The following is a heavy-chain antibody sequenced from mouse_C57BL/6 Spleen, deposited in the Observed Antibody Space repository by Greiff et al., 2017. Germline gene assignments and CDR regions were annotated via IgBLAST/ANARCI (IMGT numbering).Heavy chain of an antibody. CDR3: ARNGYYDYYAMGY. V-gene: IGHV1-52*01. J-gene: IGHJ4*01. Sequence: VQLQQPGAELVRPGSSVKLSCKASGYTFTSYWMHWVKQRPIQGLEWIGNIDPSDSETHYNQKFKDKATLTVDKSSSTAYMQLSSLTSAESAVYYCARNGYYDYYAMGYWGPGTSVTVAS. D-gene: IGHD2-3*01. CDR2: IDPSDSET. CDR1: GYTFTSYW.